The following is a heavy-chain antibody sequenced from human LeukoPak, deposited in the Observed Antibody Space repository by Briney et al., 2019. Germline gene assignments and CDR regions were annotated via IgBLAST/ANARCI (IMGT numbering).Heavy chain of an antibody. CDR2: VHHTGAT. J-gene: IGHJ4*02. Sequence: SETLSLPCTVSGGSITSDNDHWDWIRQPPGKGLEWIGSVHHTGATYYNPSLRSRVTISVDTSKNQFSLKVTSVTAADTAAYYCARRLSYYDYWGQGTLVTVSS. D-gene: IGHD2-21*02. CDR1: GGSITSDNDH. V-gene: IGHV4-39*01. CDR3: ARRLSYYDY.